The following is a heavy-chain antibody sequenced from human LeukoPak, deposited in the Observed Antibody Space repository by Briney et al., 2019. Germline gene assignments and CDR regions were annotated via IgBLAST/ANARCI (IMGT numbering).Heavy chain of an antibody. V-gene: IGHV4-39*01. CDR1: GGSISSSSYY. CDR2: IYYSGST. CDR3: ARQPRVYYFDY. Sequence: PSETLSLTCTVSGGSISSSSYYWGWIRQPPAKALEWIGSIYYSGSTYYNPSLKSRVTISVDTSKNQFSLKLSSVTAADTAVYYCARQPRVYYFDYWGQGTLVTVSS. D-gene: IGHD6-13*01. J-gene: IGHJ4*02.